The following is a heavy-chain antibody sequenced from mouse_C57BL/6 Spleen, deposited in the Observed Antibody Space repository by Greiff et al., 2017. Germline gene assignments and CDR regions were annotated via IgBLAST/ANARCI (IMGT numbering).Heavy chain of an antibody. Sequence: VQLQQSGAELARPGASVKLSCKASGYTFTSSGISWVKQRTGQGLEWIGEIYPRSGNTYYNEKFKGKATLTADKSSSTAYMELRSLTSEDSAVYFCARSHYYGSSYEGWFAYWGQGTLVTVSA. CDR3: ARSHYYGSSYEGWFAY. CDR1: GYTFTSSG. V-gene: IGHV1-81*01. D-gene: IGHD1-1*01. J-gene: IGHJ3*01. CDR2: IYPRSGNT.